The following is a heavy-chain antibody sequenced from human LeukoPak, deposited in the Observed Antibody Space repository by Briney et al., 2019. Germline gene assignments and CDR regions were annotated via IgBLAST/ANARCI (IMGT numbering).Heavy chain of an antibody. J-gene: IGHJ4*02. CDR2: IYYGGST. V-gene: IGHV4-30-4*08. Sequence: SETLSLTCTVSGGSISSGDYYWSWIRQPPGKGLEWIGYIYYGGSTYYNVSLKSRVTISIDTSKNQFSLRLGSVTAADTAVYYCATTARHCSEFWGQGTLVTVSS. CDR1: GGSISSGDYY. CDR3: ATTARHCSEF. D-gene: IGHD6-6*01.